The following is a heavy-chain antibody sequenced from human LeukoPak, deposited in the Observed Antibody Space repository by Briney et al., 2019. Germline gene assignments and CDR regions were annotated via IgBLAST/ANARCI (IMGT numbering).Heavy chain of an antibody. Sequence: ASVKVSCKASGYTFTSYDINWVRQATGQGLEWMGWMNPNSGNTGYAQKFQGRVTMTRNTSISTAYMELSSLRPEDTAVYYCARGRGFRRSANWFDPWGQGTLVTVSS. V-gene: IGHV1-8*01. J-gene: IGHJ5*02. CDR3: ARGRGFRRSANWFDP. D-gene: IGHD1-26*01. CDR2: MNPNSGNT. CDR1: GYTFTSYD.